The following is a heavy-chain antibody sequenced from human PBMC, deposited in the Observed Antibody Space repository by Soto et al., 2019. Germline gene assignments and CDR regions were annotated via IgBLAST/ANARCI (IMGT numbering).Heavy chain of an antibody. V-gene: IGHV4-61*01. J-gene: IGHJ6*02. CDR3: ARDSPIAVAGTYYGMDG. CDR1: GGSVSSGSYY. Sequence: SETLSLTCTVSGGSVSSGSYYWSWIRQPPGKGLEWIGYIYYSGSTNYNPSLKSRVTISVDTSKNQFSLKLSSVTAADTAVYYCARDSPIAVAGTYYGMDGWGQGTTVTFSS. D-gene: IGHD6-19*01. CDR2: IYYSGST.